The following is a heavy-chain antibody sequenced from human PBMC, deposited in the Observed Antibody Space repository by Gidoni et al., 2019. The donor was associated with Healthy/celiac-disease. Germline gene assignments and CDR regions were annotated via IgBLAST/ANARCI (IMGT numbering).Heavy chain of an antibody. CDR2: ISYDGSNK. CDR3: ARDSVAGSSSWYLFPDY. J-gene: IGHJ4*02. V-gene: IGHV3-30*01. Sequence: QVQLVESGGGVVQPGRSLRLSCAASGFTSSSYAMHWVRQAPGKGLEWVAVISYDGSNKYYADSVKGRFTISRDNSKNTLYLQMNSLRAEDTAVYYCARDSVAGSSSWYLFPDYWGQGTLVTVSS. CDR1: GFTSSSYA. D-gene: IGHD6-13*01.